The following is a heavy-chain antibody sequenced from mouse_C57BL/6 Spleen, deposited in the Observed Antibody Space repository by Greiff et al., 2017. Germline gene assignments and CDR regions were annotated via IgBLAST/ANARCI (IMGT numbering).Heavy chain of an antibody. CDR2: IYPGDGDT. Sequence: QVQLQQSGAELVKPGASVKISCKASGYAFSSYWMNWVKQRPGKGLEWIGQIYPGDGDTNYNGKFKGKATLTADKSSSTAYMQLSSLTSEDSAVYFCAGEGWLLRAMDYWGQGTSVTVSS. CDR1: GYAFSSYW. J-gene: IGHJ4*01. D-gene: IGHD2-3*01. CDR3: AGEGWLLRAMDY. V-gene: IGHV1-80*01.